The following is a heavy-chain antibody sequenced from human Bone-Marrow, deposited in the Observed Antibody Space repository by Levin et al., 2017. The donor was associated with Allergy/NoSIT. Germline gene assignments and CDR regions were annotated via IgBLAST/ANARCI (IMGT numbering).Heavy chain of an antibody. V-gene: IGHV3-48*03. D-gene: IGHD3-3*01. CDR1: GFTFNTYE. Sequence: GGSLRLSCAASGFTFNTYEMNWVRQAPGKGLEWISYIDTAGDNIYYADSVKGRFTISRDNAENSLYLQMSSLRAEDTAIYYCARDSVLDYTDAGSPSVDFDGMDVWGQGTTVTVSS. CDR3: ARDSVLDYTDAGSPSVDFDGMDV. CDR2: IDTAGDNI. J-gene: IGHJ6*02.